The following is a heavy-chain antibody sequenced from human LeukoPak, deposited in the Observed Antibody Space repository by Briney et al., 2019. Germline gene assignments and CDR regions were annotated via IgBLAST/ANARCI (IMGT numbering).Heavy chain of an antibody. V-gene: IGHV4-34*01. CDR2: INHSGST. CDR1: GGSFSGYY. CDR3: ASPSHHYGSGSYYRRALDY. D-gene: IGHD3-10*01. J-gene: IGHJ4*02. Sequence: SETLSLICAVYGGSFSGYYWSWIRQPPGKGLEWIGEINHSGSTNYNPSLKSRVTISVDTSKNQFSLKLSSVTAADTAVYYCASPSHHYGSGSYYRRALDYWGQGTLVTVSS.